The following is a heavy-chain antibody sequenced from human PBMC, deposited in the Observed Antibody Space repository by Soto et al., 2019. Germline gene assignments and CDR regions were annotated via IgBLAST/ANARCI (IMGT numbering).Heavy chain of an antibody. CDR3: ARELRYFDWLLSGGYYYYYGMHV. Sequence: ASVKVSCKASGYTFTGYYMHWVRQAPGQGLEWMGWINPNSGGTNYAQKFQGRVTMTRDTSISTAYMELRRLRSDGTAAYYCARELRYFDWLLSGGYYYYYGMHVSGPGTPVTV. CDR1: GYTFTGYY. J-gene: IGHJ6*02. CDR2: INPNSGGT. D-gene: IGHD3-9*01. V-gene: IGHV1-2*02.